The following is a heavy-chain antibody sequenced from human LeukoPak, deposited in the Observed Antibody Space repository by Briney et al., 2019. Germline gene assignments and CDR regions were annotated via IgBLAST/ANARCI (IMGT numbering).Heavy chain of an antibody. J-gene: IGHJ5*02. CDR1: GYTFTGYY. CDR2: INPNSGGT. CDR3: ARDEYYDFWSGYYSRFDP. V-gene: IGHV1-2*06. Sequence: ASVKVSCKASGYTFTGYYMHWVRQAPGQGLEWMGRINPNSGGTNYAQKFQGRVTMTRDTSISTAYMELSRLRSDDTAVYYCARDEYYDFWSGYYSRFDPWGQGTLVTVSS. D-gene: IGHD3-3*01.